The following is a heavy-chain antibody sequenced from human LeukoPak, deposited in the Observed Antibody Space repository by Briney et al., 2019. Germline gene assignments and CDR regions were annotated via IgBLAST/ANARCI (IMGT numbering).Heavy chain of an antibody. Sequence: ASVKVSCKASGYTFTSYDISWVRQAPGQGLEWMGWISAHNGNTNYAQKLQGRVTMTTDTSTSTAYMELRSLRSDDTAVYYCAIGGEVRGVIITQPRHDAFDIWGQGTMVTVSS. CDR3: AIGGEVRGVIITQPRHDAFDI. D-gene: IGHD3-10*01. CDR1: GYTFTSYD. CDR2: ISAHNGNT. V-gene: IGHV1-18*01. J-gene: IGHJ3*02.